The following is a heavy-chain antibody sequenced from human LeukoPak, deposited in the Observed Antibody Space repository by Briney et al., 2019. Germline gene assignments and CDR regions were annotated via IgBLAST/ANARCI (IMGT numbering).Heavy chain of an antibody. D-gene: IGHD6-13*01. CDR2: MNPNRGNT. CDR3: ARGLGYSSSWCDWFDP. V-gene: IGHV1-8*01. J-gene: IGHJ5*02. Sequence: ASVKVSCKASGYTFTSYDINWVRQATGQGLEWMGWMNPNRGNTGYAQKFQGRVTMTRNTSISTAYMELSSLRSEDTAVYYCARGLGYSSSWCDWFDPWGQGTLVTVSS. CDR1: GYTFTSYD.